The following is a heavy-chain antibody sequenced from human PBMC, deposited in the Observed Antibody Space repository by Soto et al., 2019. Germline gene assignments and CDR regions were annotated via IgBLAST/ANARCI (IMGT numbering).Heavy chain of an antibody. V-gene: IGHV4-4*02. CDR3: ARAGATVTLYYFDY. CDR2: IYHSGST. CDR1: SGSISSSNW. J-gene: IGHJ4*02. D-gene: IGHD4-4*01. Sequence: PSETLSLTCAVSSGSISSSNWWSWVRQPPGKGLEWIGEIYHSGSTNYNPSLKSRVTISVDKSKNQFSLKLSSVTAADTAVYYCARAGATVTLYYFDYWGQGTLVTVSS.